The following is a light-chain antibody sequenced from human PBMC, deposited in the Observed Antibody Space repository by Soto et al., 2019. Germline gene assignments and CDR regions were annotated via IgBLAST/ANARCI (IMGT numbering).Light chain of an antibody. CDR2: EVS. CDR1: QSLLHSDGKTY. V-gene: IGKV2D-29*01. Sequence: DIVMTQTPLSLSVTHGQPASISCKSSQSLLHSDGKTYLSWYLQKPGQPPHLLIYEVSNRFSRVPDRFSGSRSGTDLKLKISRLEAEGVGVYYCLQSIQLPPGLMLGGGTKVQLK. J-gene: IGKJ4*02. CDR3: LQSIQLPPGLM.